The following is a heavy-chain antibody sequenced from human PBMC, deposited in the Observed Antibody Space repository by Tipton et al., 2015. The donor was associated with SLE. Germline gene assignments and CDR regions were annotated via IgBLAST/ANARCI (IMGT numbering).Heavy chain of an antibody. CDR3: ARDPGGIVLVPAAFDI. D-gene: IGHD2-2*01. J-gene: IGHJ3*02. Sequence: TLSLTCNVSGGSINSGDYYWSWIRQPPGQGLEWIGYLHFSGNTYYNPSLQSRLTISGDTSKNQFSLKLSSVTAADTAVYYCARDPGGIVLVPAAFDIWGQGTMVTVSS. CDR1: GGSINSGDYY. V-gene: IGHV4-30-4*01. CDR2: LHFSGNT.